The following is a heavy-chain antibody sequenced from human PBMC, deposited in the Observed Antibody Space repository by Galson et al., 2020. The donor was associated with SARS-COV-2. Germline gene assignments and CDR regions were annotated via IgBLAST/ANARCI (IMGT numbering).Heavy chain of an antibody. CDR2: INFGGDT. V-gene: IGHV4-34*01. CDR3: ARGRQGVVPSPVLGLGPFYSYYYMDV. J-gene: IGHJ6*03. D-gene: IGHD2-2*01. Sequence: SETLSLTCAVYGGSFSGCSWTWIRQAPGKGLEWIGEINFGGDTKYSPSLRSRVTLSVDTSKNQFSLKLTSVSAADTAVYYCARGRQGVVPSPVLGLGPFYSYYYMDVWGKGTTVTVSS. CDR1: GGSFSGCS.